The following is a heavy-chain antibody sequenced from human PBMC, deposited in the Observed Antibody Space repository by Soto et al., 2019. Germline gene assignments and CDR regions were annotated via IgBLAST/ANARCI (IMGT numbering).Heavy chain of an antibody. J-gene: IGHJ4*02. CDR1: GFTFSTYW. CDR2: IKEDGSEE. Sequence: EVQLVQSGGDLVQPGGSLRLSCVASGFTFSTYWMTWVRQAPGMGLEWVADIKEDGSEEVYVDSVKGRFSISRDNAKTSLYLQLNSLRAEDTAVYYCATAISSPFSNFDYWGQGSLVTVSS. V-gene: IGHV3-7*01. CDR3: ATAISSPFSNFDY. D-gene: IGHD2-2*01.